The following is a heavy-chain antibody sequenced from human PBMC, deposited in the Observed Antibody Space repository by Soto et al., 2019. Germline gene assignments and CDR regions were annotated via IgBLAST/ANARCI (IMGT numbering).Heavy chain of an antibody. CDR3: AKRIGASTLFNYFDH. J-gene: IGHJ4*02. CDR2: ISGSGAST. CDR1: GLISTDYA. Sequence: GGATRLPLVGSGLISTDYARVWVVKAAGKVGEWVAVISGSGASTYDAESVTGRFTISRDNSNTTLYLQIKSLRAEEKAIYYCAKRIGASTLFNYFDHWRQG. V-gene: IGHV3-23*01. D-gene: IGHD3-16*01.